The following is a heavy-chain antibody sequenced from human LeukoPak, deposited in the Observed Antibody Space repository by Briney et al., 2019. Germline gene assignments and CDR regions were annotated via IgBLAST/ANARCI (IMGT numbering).Heavy chain of an antibody. V-gene: IGHV5-51*01. CDR2: IYPGDSDT. CDR1: GYSFTNYW. Sequence: GESLKISCKGSGYSFTNYWIGWVRQMPGKGLEWMGIIYPGDSDTRYSPSFRGQVTISADKSISTAYLQWSSLEAYDTGMYYCARPNTPQGYGDYGWIDYWGQGTLVTVSS. D-gene: IGHD4-17*01. CDR3: ARPNTPQGYGDYGWIDY. J-gene: IGHJ4*02.